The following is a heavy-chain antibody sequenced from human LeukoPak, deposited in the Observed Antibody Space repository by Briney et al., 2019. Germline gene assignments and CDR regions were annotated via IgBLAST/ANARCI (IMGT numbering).Heavy chain of an antibody. CDR2: IYSGGST. CDR3: ASRSGGDY. Sequence: GGSLRLSCAASGFTFSSYGMHWVRQAPGKGLEWVSVIYSGGSTYYADSVKGRFSISRDNSKNTLYLQMNSLRAEDTAVYYCASRSGGDYWGQGTLVTVSS. V-gene: IGHV3-NL1*01. J-gene: IGHJ4*02. CDR1: GFTFSSYG. D-gene: IGHD6-19*01.